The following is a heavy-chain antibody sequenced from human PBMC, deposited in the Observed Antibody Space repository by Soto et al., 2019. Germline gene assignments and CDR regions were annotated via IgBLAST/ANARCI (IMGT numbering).Heavy chain of an antibody. CDR1: GFTFSSYW. J-gene: IGHJ6*02. CDR3: ARSRGSGGVEYNMDV. CDR2: IMSDGSGT. Sequence: AQVVESGGGLVKPGGSLRLSCAASGFTFSSYWMHWVRQGPGEGLVWVSRIMSDGSGTTYADSVKGRFTISRDNAKNTLYLQMNSLRAEDTAVYHCARSRGSGGVEYNMDVWGQGTTVTVSS. D-gene: IGHD3-16*01. V-gene: IGHV3-74*02.